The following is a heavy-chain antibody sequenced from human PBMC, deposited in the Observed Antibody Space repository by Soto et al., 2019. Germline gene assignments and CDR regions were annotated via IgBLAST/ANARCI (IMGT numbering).Heavy chain of an antibody. D-gene: IGHD6-13*01. J-gene: IGHJ4*02. CDR2: IYHSGST. Sequence: SETLSLTCAVSGGSISSGGYSWSWIRQPPGKGLEWIGYIYHSGSTYYNPSLKSRVTISVDRSKNQFSLKLSSATAADTAVYYCARGPVGAAAGGVDYWGQGTLVTVSS. V-gene: IGHV4-30-2*01. CDR1: GGSISSGGYS. CDR3: ARGPVGAAAGGVDY.